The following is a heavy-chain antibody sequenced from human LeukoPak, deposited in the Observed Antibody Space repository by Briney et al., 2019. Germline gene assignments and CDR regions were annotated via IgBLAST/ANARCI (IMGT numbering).Heavy chain of an antibody. Sequence: SETLSLTCTVSGGSISSGSYYWSWIRQPAGKGLEWIGRIYTSGSTNYNPSLKSRVTISVDTSKNQFSLKLSSVTAADTAVYYCARDPPYYYDSSDFDYWGQGTLVTVSS. J-gene: IGHJ4*02. CDR1: GGSISSGSYY. CDR2: IYTSGST. CDR3: ARDPPYYYDSSDFDY. V-gene: IGHV4-61*02. D-gene: IGHD3-22*01.